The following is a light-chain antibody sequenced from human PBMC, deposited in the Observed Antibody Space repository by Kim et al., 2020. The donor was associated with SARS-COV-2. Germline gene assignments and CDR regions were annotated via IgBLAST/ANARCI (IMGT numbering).Light chain of an antibody. Sequence: VSPRRTTSIPCHGQNMGQKYASWYQRKPGQSPVLVIYQDTKRPSGIPERFSGSNSGNTATLTVSGTQAMDEADYHCQAWDSHVVFGGGTQLTVL. J-gene: IGLJ2*01. CDR1: NMGQKY. CDR2: QDT. CDR3: QAWDSHVV. V-gene: IGLV3-1*01.